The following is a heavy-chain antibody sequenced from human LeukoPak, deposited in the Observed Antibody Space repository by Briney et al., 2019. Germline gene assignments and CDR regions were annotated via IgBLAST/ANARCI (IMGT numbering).Heavy chain of an antibody. Sequence: GGSLRLSCAASGFTFSDYTMNWVRQAPGKGLEWVSSISSSSSYRYYADSVKGRLTISRDNAKNSLYLQMNSLRAEDTAVYYCASLEAWLSVWGQGTLVTVSS. J-gene: IGHJ4*02. V-gene: IGHV3-21*01. CDR2: ISSSSSYR. D-gene: IGHD3-22*01. CDR3: ASLEAWLSV. CDR1: GFTFSDYT.